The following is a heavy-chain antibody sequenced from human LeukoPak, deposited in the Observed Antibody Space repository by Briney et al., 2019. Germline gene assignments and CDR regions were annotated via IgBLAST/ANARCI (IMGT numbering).Heavy chain of an antibody. D-gene: IGHD3-10*01. V-gene: IGHV3-48*04. Sequence: GGSLRLSCTTSGFNFSLYSMNWVRQAPGKGLEWVSYISNSSGTIYYADSVKGRFTISRDNAKNSLYLQMNSLRAEDTAVYYCARSNYYGSGSLIYYYYYYMDVWGKGTTVTISS. CDR2: ISNSSGTI. CDR1: GFNFSLYS. CDR3: ARSNYYGSGSLIYYYYYYMDV. J-gene: IGHJ6*03.